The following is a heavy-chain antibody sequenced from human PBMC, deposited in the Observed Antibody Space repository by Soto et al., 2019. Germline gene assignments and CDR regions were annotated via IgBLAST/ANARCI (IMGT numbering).Heavy chain of an antibody. Sequence: GLSLRLSCAPSAFTFDDYNMQWVRQAPGKGLEWVSLICRDGTNTNYAESVKGRFTISRDNSKNSLYLQMNSLRTEDTALYYCVKETYYYDVSSYYPLGSWGQGTLVTVSS. D-gene: IGHD3-22*01. CDR2: ICRDGTNT. V-gene: IGHV3-43*01. CDR3: VKETYYYDVSSYYPLGS. CDR1: AFTFDDYN. J-gene: IGHJ5*02.